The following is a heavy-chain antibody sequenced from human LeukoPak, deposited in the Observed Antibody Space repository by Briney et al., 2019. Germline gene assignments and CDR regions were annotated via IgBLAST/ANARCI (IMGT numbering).Heavy chain of an antibody. V-gene: IGHV3-23*01. CDR1: GFTFSSYA. J-gene: IGHJ2*01. Sequence: GGSLRLSCAASGFTFSSYAMSWVRQAPGKGLEWVSAVSGSGGSTYYADSVKGRFTISRDNAKNSLYLQMNSLRAEDTAVYYCAAYGGDGYNPRNWYFDLWGRGTLVTVSS. CDR3: AAYGGDGYNPRNWYFDL. CDR2: VSGSGGST. D-gene: IGHD5-24*01.